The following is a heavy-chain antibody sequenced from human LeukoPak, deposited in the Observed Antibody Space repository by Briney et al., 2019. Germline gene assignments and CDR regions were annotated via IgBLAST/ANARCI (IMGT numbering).Heavy chain of an antibody. J-gene: IGHJ4*02. V-gene: IGHV4-59*01. CDR2: IYYSGST. D-gene: IGHD3-9*01. CDR1: GDSISSYF. Sequence: SETLSLTCTVSGDSISSYFWSWIRQPPGKGLEWIGYIYYSGSTNYNPSLKSRVTISVDTSKNQFSLKLSSVTAADTAVYYCARVKKGYFDWSIDYWGQGTLVTVSS. CDR3: ARVKKGYFDWSIDY.